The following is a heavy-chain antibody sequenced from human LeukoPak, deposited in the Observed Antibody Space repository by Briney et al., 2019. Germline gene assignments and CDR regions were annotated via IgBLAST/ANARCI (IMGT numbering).Heavy chain of an antibody. Sequence: SETLSLTCAVYGWSFSGYYRSWIRQPPGKGLEWIGEINHSGSTNYNPSLKSRVTISVDTSKNQFSLKLSSVTAADTAVYYCARLIVATTKRMFRFDYWGQGTLVTVSS. CDR2: INHSGST. J-gene: IGHJ4*02. CDR3: ARLIVATTKRMFRFDY. CDR1: GWSFSGYY. D-gene: IGHD5-12*01. V-gene: IGHV4-34*01.